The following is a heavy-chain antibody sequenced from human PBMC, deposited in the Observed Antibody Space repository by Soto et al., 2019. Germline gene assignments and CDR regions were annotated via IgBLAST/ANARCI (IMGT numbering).Heavy chain of an antibody. Sequence: PGGSLRLSCAASGFTFSSYAMTWVRRAPGKGLEWVSTIHGGGGTTHYADSVKGRFTISRDDSKNTLYAQMNSLRAEDTAVYYCAKFEGHPLEYWYLDFWGRGTLVTVSS. CDR2: IHGGGGTT. D-gene: IGHD1-1*01. J-gene: IGHJ2*01. CDR3: AKFEGHPLEYWYLDF. V-gene: IGHV3-23*01. CDR1: GFTFSSYA.